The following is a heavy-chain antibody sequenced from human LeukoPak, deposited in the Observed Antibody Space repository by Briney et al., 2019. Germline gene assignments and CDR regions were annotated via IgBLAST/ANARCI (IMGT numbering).Heavy chain of an antibody. D-gene: IGHD1-14*01. CDR3: ARGVYEFDY. J-gene: IGHJ4*02. CDR2: IKEDGNEI. Sequence: GGSLRLSCAASGFSFSDHWMTWVRQAPGRGLEWVAYIKEDGNEIYYVDSVRGRFTISRDNAKNSVYLQMISLRVEDTATYYCARGVYEFDYWGQGTLSPSP. V-gene: IGHV3-7*01. CDR1: GFSFSDHW.